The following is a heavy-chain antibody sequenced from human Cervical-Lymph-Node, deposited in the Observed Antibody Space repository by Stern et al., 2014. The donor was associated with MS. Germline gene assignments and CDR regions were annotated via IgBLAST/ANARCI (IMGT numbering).Heavy chain of an antibody. Sequence: EVQLVESGGGLVQPGGSLRLSCAASGFTFSSYWMHWVRQAPGQGLVWVSRIDSDGSTTSYADSVKGRFTISRDNAKNTLYLQMNSLRAEDTAVYYCARAISAMVRGVTDYWGQGTLVTVSS. D-gene: IGHD3-10*01. V-gene: IGHV3-74*01. CDR2: IDSDGSTT. CDR1: GFTFSSYW. CDR3: ARAISAMVRGVTDY. J-gene: IGHJ4*02.